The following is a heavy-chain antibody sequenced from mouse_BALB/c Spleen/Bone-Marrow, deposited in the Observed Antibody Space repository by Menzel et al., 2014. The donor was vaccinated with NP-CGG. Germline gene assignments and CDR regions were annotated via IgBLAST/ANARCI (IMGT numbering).Heavy chain of an antibody. V-gene: IGHV1-7*01. CDR1: GYTFTDTW. J-gene: IGHJ2*01. CDR2: INPSTGYA. Sequence: QVHVKQSGPELAKPGASVKMSCKASGYTFTDTWIHWIKQRPGQGLEWIGYINPSTGYAEYNQNFKDKATLTVDKSSSTAYMQLSSLTSEGSAVYYCARDYWGQGTTLTVSS. CDR3: ARDY.